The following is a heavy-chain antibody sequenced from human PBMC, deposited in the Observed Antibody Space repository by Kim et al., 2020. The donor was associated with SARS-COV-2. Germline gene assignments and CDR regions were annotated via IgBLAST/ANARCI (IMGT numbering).Heavy chain of an antibody. V-gene: IGHV3-48*03. D-gene: IGHD1-26*01. CDR3: ARLVGLYGMDV. Sequence: TICYADAVKGRFTISKDNAKNSLYLQMNSLRAEDTAVYYCARLVGLYGMDVWGQGTTVTVSS. CDR2: TI. J-gene: IGHJ6*02.